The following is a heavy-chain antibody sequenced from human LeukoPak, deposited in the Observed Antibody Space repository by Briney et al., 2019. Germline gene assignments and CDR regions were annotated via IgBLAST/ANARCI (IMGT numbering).Heavy chain of an antibody. D-gene: IGHD4-23*01. V-gene: IGHV5-51*01. CDR1: GYSFTTYW. CDR2: IYPDDSDT. CDR3: ARRTGGNSVWLDY. J-gene: IGHJ4*02. Sequence: GESLKISCKGSGYSFTTYWIGWVRQLPGKGLEWMGVIYPDDSDTTYSPSFQGQVTISADKSISTAYLQWNSLKASDTAMYYCARRTGGNSVWLDYWGQGTLVTVSS.